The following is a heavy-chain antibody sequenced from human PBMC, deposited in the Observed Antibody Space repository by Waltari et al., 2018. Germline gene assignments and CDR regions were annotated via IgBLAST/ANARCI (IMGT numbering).Heavy chain of an antibody. J-gene: IGHJ4*02. D-gene: IGHD4-17*01. Sequence: QVQLVQSGAEVKKPGSSVKVSCKASGGTFSNYAISWVRQAPGQGLEWMGGIIPIFGTANYVQKFQGRVTITTDESTSTAYMDLGSLRSEDTAVYYCARGGGTTVTPFDYWGQGTLVTISS. CDR3: ARGGGTTVTPFDY. CDR1: GGTFSNYA. V-gene: IGHV1-69*05. CDR2: IIPIFGTA.